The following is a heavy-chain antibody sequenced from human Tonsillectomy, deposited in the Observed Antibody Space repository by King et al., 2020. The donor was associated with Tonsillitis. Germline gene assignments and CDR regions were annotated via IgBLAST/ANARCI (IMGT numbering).Heavy chain of an antibody. J-gene: IGHJ4*02. CDR2: ISGSGGST. CDR3: AKALSYCSSTSCYGYYFDY. D-gene: IGHD2-2*01. CDR1: GFTFSSYA. V-gene: IGHV3-23*04. Sequence: VQLVESGGGLVQPGGSLRLSCAASGFTFSSYAMSWVRQAPGKGLEWVSAISGSGGSTYYADSVKGRFTISRDNSKNTLYLQMNSLRAEDTAVYYCAKALSYCSSTSCYGYYFDYWGQGTLVTVSS.